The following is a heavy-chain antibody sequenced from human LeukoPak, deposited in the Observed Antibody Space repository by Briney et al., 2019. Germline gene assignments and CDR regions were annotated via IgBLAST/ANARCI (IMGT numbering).Heavy chain of an antibody. Sequence: ASVKVSCKASGGTLSSYAISWVRQAPGQGLEWMGGIIPIFGTANYAQKFQGRVTITADESTSTAYMELSSLRSEDTAVYYCADCSSTSCPGWGAFDIWGQGTMVTVSS. CDR3: ADCSSTSCPGWGAFDI. J-gene: IGHJ3*02. CDR1: GGTLSSYA. D-gene: IGHD2-2*01. CDR2: IIPIFGTA. V-gene: IGHV1-69*01.